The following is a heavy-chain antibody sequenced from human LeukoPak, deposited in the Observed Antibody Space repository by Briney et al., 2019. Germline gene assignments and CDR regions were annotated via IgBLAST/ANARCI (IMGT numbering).Heavy chain of an antibody. CDR3: AREYSSSWYYFDY. CDR1: DDSISDYY. D-gene: IGHD6-13*01. CDR2: FYNSGRS. Sequence: SETLSLTCTVSDDSISDYYRGWIRQPPGKGLEWIGYFYNSGRSTYNPSLKSRVTISADTSKNHFSLKLNSVTTADTAVYYCAREYSSSWYYFDYWGQGTLVTVSS. J-gene: IGHJ4*02. V-gene: IGHV4-59*01.